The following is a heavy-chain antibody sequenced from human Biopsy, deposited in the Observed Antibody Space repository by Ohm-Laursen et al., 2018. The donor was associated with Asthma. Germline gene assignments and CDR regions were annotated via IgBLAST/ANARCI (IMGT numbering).Heavy chain of an antibody. Sequence: ASVKVSCKASGYNFISFAIHWVRQAPGQRLEWMGWVNTGNGDTKYSQKFQGRVTITRDTSASTAYMELGSLRSEDTATYYCARTYYDFLTGQVKDVFGVWGQGTVVTVSS. CDR1: GYNFISFA. CDR3: ARTYYDFLTGQVKDVFGV. CDR2: VNTGNGDT. D-gene: IGHD3-9*01. J-gene: IGHJ3*01. V-gene: IGHV1-3*04.